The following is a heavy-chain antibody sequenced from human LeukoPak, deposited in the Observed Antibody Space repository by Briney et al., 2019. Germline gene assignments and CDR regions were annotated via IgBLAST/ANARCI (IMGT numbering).Heavy chain of an antibody. CDR2: VSYDGGNE. CDR1: GFTFSSYS. V-gene: IGHV3-30-3*01. CDR3: TRGLSMGEASGYIDY. J-gene: IGHJ4*02. Sequence: QSGGSLRLSCAASGFTFSSYSIHWVRQAPGKGLEWVAVVSYDGGNEYYADSVTGRFTISRDNSKNTLYLEMNSLRSEDTAVYYCTRGLSMGEASGYIDYWGQGTLVTVSS. D-gene: IGHD3-10*01.